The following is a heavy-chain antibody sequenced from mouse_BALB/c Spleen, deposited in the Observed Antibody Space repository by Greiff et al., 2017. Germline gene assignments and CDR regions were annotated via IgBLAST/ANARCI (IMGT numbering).Heavy chain of an antibody. CDR3: ARGNGNYVDAMDY. V-gene: IGHV2-9*02. J-gene: IGHJ4*01. CDR2: IWAGGST. D-gene: IGHD2-1*01. CDR1: GFSLTSYG. Sequence: QVQLKESGPGLVAPSQSLSITCTVSGFSLTSYGVHWVRQPPGKGLEWLGVIWAGGSTNYNSALMSRLSISKDNSKSQVFLKMNSLQTDDTAMYYCARGNGNYVDAMDYWGQGTSVTVSS.